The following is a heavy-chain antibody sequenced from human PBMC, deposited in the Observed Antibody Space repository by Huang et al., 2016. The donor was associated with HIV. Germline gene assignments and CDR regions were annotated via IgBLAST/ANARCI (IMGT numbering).Heavy chain of an antibody. CDR1: GYKFADYW. CDR2: IHPADSVR. CDR3: ARLRRRDYRGADGFGV. D-gene: IGHD4-17*01. V-gene: IGHV5-51*01. Sequence: EVQLVQSGAELKKPGESLKIACKASGYKFADYWIGWVRQRPGKGLEWMGIIHPADSVRRYSPSFEGHVTFSADKSISTAYLQWSSLRASDTALYYCARLRRRDYRGADGFGVWGQGTIVVVSS. J-gene: IGHJ3*01.